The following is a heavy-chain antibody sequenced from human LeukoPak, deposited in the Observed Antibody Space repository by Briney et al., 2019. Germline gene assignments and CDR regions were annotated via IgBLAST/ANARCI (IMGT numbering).Heavy chain of an antibody. V-gene: IGHV1-2*02. CDR3: AREGGYYYGSGSYYGLYYMDV. J-gene: IGHJ6*03. Sequence: ASVKVSCKASGYTFTGYYMHWVRQAPGQGLEWMGWINPNSGGTNYAQKFQGRVTMTRDTSISTAYMELSRLRSDDTAVYYCAREGGYYYGSGSYYGLYYMDVWGKGTTVTISS. CDR2: INPNSGGT. CDR1: GYTFTGYY. D-gene: IGHD3-10*01.